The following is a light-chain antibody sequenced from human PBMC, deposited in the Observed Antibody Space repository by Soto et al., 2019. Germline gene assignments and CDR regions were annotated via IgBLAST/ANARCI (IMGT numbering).Light chain of an antibody. Sequence: EIVMTQSPATLSVSPGERATLSCRASQSVSSNLAWYQQKPGQAPRLLIYDASNRATGIPARFSGSGSGTEFTLTISSLESEDFAVYYCQQHNTWPRTFGQGTKVEIK. CDR3: QQHNTWPRT. CDR1: QSVSSN. CDR2: DAS. J-gene: IGKJ2*01. V-gene: IGKV3-15*01.